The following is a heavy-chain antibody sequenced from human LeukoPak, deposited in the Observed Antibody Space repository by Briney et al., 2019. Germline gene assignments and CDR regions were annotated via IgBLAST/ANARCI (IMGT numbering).Heavy chain of an antibody. CDR2: SSGTSST. Sequence: GGSLRLSCAASGFTFSSYAMSWVRQAPGKGLEWVSTSSGTSSTSYADAVKGRVTISRDNSKNTLYLQLNSLRAEDTAVYYCAKLKQWQPQRYFFEYWGQGALVTVAS. V-gene: IGHV3-23*01. J-gene: IGHJ4*02. CDR1: GFTFSSYA. D-gene: IGHD6-19*01. CDR3: AKLKQWQPQRYFFEY.